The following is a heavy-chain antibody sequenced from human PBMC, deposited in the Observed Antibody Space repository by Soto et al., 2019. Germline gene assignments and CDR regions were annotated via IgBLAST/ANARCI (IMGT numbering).Heavy chain of an antibody. J-gene: IGHJ4*02. CDR1: GFSLTTSGVG. CDR3: AHRVLRTVFGLVTTTAIYFVF. CDR2: IYWDEDK. Sequence: QITLNESGPTVVRPTETLTLTCRFSGFSLTTSGVGVGWVRQSPGKAPEGLALIYWDEDKRYSESLKSRLTITKDTSKNQVVLTVAKLDTTDTATYYCAHRVLRTVFGLVTTTAIYFVFWGQGTPVAVSS. D-gene: IGHD3-3*01. V-gene: IGHV2-5*02.